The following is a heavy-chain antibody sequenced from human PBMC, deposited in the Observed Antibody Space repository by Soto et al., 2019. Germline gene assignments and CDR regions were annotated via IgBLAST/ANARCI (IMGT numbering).Heavy chain of an antibody. CDR2: VGTEGDT. Sequence: EVQLEESGGGLVQPGGSLRLSCAASGFTFSDYDMHWVRQAPGKGLEWVSAVGTEGDTYYPDFVKGRFTVSRDNGKSSLFLDMNTLSAGDTAVYYCGRGTADGAGSYYIDYWGQGTLVTVSS. CDR1: GFTFSDYD. CDR3: GRGTADGAGSYYIDY. V-gene: IGHV3-13*01. D-gene: IGHD3-10*01. J-gene: IGHJ4*02.